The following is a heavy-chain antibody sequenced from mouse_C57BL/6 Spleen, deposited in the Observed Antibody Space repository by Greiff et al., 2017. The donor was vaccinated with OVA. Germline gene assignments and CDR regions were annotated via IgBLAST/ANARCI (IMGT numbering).Heavy chain of an antibody. CDR2: IYPRSGTT. Sequence: VQLQESGAELARPGASVKLSCKASGYTITSYGISWVKQRTGQGLEWIGEIYPRSGTTYYNEKFKGKATLTADKSSSTAYMGLRSLTSEDAAVYCCARQYGNYVGMDYWGQGTSVTVSS. J-gene: IGHJ4*01. CDR3: ARQYGNYVGMDY. D-gene: IGHD2-10*02. CDR1: GYTITSYG. V-gene: IGHV1-81*01.